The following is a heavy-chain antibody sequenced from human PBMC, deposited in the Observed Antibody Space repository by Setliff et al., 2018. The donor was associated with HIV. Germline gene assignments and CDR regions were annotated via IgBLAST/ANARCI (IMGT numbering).Heavy chain of an antibody. V-gene: IGHV4-61*08. CDR3: ARTFGDLKHYNYYYTIDV. J-gene: IGHJ6*02. CDR2: IYTSGSI. Sequence: PSETLSLTCTVSGGTIASGGHYWSWIRQHPGKGLEWIGYIYTSGSINYNPSLKSRVTISVDTSKNQFSLKLTSVAAADTAVYYCARTFGDLKHYNYYYTIDVWGQGTTVTVSS. CDR1: GGTIASGGHY. D-gene: IGHD3-10*01.